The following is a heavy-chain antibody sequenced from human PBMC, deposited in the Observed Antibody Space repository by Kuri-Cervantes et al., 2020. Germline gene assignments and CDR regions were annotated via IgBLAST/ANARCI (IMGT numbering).Heavy chain of an antibody. CDR3: AKGFHDSWSGYSHGAFDY. Sequence: GESLKISCAASGFTFSSYAMSWVRQAPGKGLEWVSAISGSGGSTYYADSVKGRFTISRDNSKNTLYLQMNSLRAEDTAVYYCAKGFHDSWSGYSHGAFDYWGQGTLVTVSS. V-gene: IGHV3-23*01. CDR1: GFTFSSYA. CDR2: ISGSGGST. J-gene: IGHJ4*02. D-gene: IGHD3-3*01.